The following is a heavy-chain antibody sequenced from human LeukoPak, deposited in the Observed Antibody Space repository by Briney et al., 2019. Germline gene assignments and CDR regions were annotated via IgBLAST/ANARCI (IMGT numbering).Heavy chain of an antibody. Sequence: GGSLRLSWKASGFTMSGIHMNWVRQAPGKGLDWVSGLYAGGSTYYAGSVTGRFTISRDDSKNTLYLHMTSLRVDDTAIYFCVRGNGNVGGRLDPWGQGAWVIVSS. D-gene: IGHD1-1*01. V-gene: IGHV3-66*01. CDR2: LYAGGST. CDR3: VRGNGNVGGRLDP. CDR1: GFTMSGIH. J-gene: IGHJ5*02.